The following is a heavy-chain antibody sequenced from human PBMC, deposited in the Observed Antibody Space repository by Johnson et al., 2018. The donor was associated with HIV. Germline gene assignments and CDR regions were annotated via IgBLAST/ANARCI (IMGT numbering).Heavy chain of an antibody. CDR1: GFTFSSYA. CDR3: ARDPDDYGGRDAFDI. CDR2: ISYDGSNK. D-gene: IGHD4-23*01. J-gene: IGHJ3*02. V-gene: IGHV3-30*04. Sequence: VQVVESGGGVVPPGRSLRLSCAASGFTFSSYAMHWVRQAPGKGLEWVAVISYDGSNKYYADSVKGRFTISRDNSKNTLYLQMNSLRAEDTAVYYCARDPDDYGGRDAFDIWGQGTMVTVSS.